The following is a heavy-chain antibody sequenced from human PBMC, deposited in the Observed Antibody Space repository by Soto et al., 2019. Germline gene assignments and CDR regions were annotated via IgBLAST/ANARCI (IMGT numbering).Heavy chain of an antibody. CDR3: VRRVSGNYDY. Sequence: EVQLAESGGGMVQPGGSLRLSCVASGFTFSSYDMHWVRQAPGKGLEYVSAISSNGGTTYYGNSGKGRITISRDNSKNTLYLQMGSLRAEDMAVYYCVRRVSGNYDYWGQGTLVTVSS. J-gene: IGHJ4*02. V-gene: IGHV3-64*01. D-gene: IGHD1-7*01. CDR1: GFTFSSYD. CDR2: ISSNGGTT.